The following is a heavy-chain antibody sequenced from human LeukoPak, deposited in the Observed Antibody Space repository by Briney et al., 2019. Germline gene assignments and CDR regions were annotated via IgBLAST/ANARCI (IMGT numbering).Heavy chain of an antibody. CDR2: INAGNGNT. J-gene: IGHJ4*02. CDR1: GYTFTSYA. CDR3: AGSGWYLWYYFDY. Sequence: ASVKVSCKVSGYTFTSYAMHWVRQAPGHRLEWMGWINAGNGNTKYSQKFQGRVTITRDTSAGTAYMELSSLRSVDTAVYYCAGSGWYLWYYFDYWGQGTLVTASS. D-gene: IGHD6-19*01. V-gene: IGHV1-3*01.